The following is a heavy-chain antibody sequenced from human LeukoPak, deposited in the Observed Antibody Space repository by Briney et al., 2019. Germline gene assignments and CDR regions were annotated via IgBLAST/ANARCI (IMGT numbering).Heavy chain of an antibody. CDR2: IYNSGST. CDR3: ATVYYESSGYSQAFDH. Sequence: GGSLRLSCAASGLTVSTNFMSWVRQVPEKGLEWVSVIYNSGSTFYADSVKGRFTISRDNSKNTLYLQMNSLRADDTAVYFCATVYYESSGYSQAFDHWGQGTLVTVSS. J-gene: IGHJ4*02. CDR1: GLTVSTNF. D-gene: IGHD3-22*01. V-gene: IGHV3-53*01.